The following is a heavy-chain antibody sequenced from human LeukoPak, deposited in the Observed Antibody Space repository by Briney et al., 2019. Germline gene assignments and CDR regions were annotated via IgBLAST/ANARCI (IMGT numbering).Heavy chain of an antibody. V-gene: IGHV4-59*11. Sequence: SETLSLTCTVSGGPISSHYWSWIRQPPGKGLEWIGYIYYSGSTNYNPSLKSRVTISVDTSKNQFSLKLSSVTAADTAVYYCARLGEMATIDWGQGTLVTVSS. CDR2: IYYSGST. J-gene: IGHJ4*02. D-gene: IGHD5-24*01. CDR1: GGPISSHY. CDR3: ARLGEMATID.